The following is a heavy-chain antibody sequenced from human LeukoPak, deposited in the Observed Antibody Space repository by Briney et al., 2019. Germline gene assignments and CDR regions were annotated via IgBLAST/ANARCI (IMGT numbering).Heavy chain of an antibody. J-gene: IGHJ6*04. CDR3: ARDVRNKEDP. CDR1: GFTFRTYG. V-gene: IGHV3-33*01. CDR2: IWYDGSKK. Sequence: PGGSLRLSCTASGFTFRTYGFHWVRQAPGKGLEWVGVIWYDGSKKYYADSVKGRFTISRDDSKNTVYLEMNSLRAEDTAVYYCARDVRNKEDPWGKGTTVTVSS. D-gene: IGHD1/OR15-1a*01.